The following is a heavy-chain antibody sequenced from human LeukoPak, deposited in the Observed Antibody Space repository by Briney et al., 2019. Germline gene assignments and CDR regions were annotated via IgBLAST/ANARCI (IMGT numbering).Heavy chain of an antibody. CDR1: GGSFSGYY. CDR2: INHSGST. V-gene: IGHV4-34*01. J-gene: IGHJ6*02. CDR3: ARTTPKGYYYYYGMDV. Sequence: PSKTLSLTCAVYGGSFSGYYWSWIRQPPGKGLEWIGEINHSGSTNYNPSLKSRVTISVDTSKNQFSLKLSSVTAADAAVYYCARTTPKGYYYYYGMDVWGQGTTVTVSS. D-gene: IGHD4-17*01.